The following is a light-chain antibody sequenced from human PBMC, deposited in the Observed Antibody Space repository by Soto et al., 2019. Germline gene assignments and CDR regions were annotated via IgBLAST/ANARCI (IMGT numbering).Light chain of an antibody. CDR1: SGYSNYK. Sequence: QLVLTQPPSASASLGASVTLTCTLSSGYSNYKVDWYQQRPGKGPRFVMRVGTGGIVGSKGDGIPDRFSVLGSGLNRYLTIKNIQEEDESDYHGGADHGSGSNFVVFGGGTKVTVL. V-gene: IGLV9-49*01. CDR2: VGTGGIVG. J-gene: IGLJ2*01. CDR3: GADHGSGSNFVV.